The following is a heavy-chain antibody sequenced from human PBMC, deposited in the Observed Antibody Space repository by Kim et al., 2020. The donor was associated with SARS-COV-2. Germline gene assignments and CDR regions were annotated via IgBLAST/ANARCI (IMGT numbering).Heavy chain of an antibody. CDR3: ARADSPAEDAFDT. V-gene: IGHV1-2*02. J-gene: IGHJ3*02. D-gene: IGHD3-22*01. Sequence: NDQRFQGRVTLTRDRSFSTAYMELSRLRSDDTAVYSCARADSPAEDAFDTWGQGTMVTVSS.